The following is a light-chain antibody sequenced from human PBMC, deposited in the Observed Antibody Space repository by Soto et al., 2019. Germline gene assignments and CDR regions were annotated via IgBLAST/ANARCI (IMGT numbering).Light chain of an antibody. CDR1: QSVLYSSNNKNY. V-gene: IGKV4-1*01. J-gene: IGKJ2*01. Sequence: DIVMTQSPDSLAVSLGERATINCKSSQSVLYSSNNKNYLAWYQQKPGQPPKLLIYWASTRESGVPDRFSGTGAGTDFTLTISSMHAEDAAVYYCQQYYTTPHTFGQGTKLEIK. CDR3: QQYYTTPHT. CDR2: WAS.